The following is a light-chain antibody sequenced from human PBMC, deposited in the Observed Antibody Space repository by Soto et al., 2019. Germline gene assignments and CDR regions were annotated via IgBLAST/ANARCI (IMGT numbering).Light chain of an antibody. J-gene: IGLJ2*01. Sequence: QSALTQPASVSGSPGQPITISCTGTSSDVGANIYVSWYQHHPGKAPKLLIYEVSNRPSGVSSRFSGSKSGNTASLTISGLQAEDEADYYCSSYINSITFVVFGGGTKLTVL. V-gene: IGLV2-14*01. CDR3: SSYINSITFVV. CDR2: EVS. CDR1: SSDVGANIY.